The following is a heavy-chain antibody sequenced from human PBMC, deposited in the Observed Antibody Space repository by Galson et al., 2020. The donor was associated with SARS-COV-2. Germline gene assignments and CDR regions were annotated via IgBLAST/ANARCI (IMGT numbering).Heavy chain of an antibody. CDR2: ISSSSSYI. D-gene: IGHD1-26*01. CDR1: GFTFSSYS. Sequence: GGSLRLSCAASGFTFSSYSMNWVRQAPGKGLEWVSSISSSSSYIYYADSVKGRFTISRDNAKNSLYLQMNSLRAEDTAVYYCARDRFEWEQYYFDYWGQGTLVTVSS. V-gene: IGHV3-21*01. CDR3: ARDRFEWEQYYFDY. J-gene: IGHJ4*02.